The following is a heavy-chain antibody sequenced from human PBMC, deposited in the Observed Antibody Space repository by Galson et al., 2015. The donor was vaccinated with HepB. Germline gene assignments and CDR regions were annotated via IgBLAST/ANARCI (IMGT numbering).Heavy chain of an antibody. J-gene: IGHJ6*02. CDR1: GFAFSNYA. D-gene: IGHD3-3*01. V-gene: IGHV3-23*01. Sequence: SLRLSCAASGFAFSNYAMSWVRQAPGKGLEWLSVISGSSGNTYHADSVKGRFTVSRDNSKNMLYLQMNSLRAEDTAVYYCAKDQIVEWLSRYFHYGLDVWGQGTTVTVSS. CDR2: ISGSSGNT. CDR3: AKDQIVEWLSRYFHYGLDV.